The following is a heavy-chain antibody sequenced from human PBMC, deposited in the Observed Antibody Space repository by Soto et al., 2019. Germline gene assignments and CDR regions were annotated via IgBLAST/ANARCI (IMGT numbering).Heavy chain of an antibody. J-gene: IGHJ4*02. CDR3: ARDITGDYYFDY. CDR2: VYYSGST. Sequence: PSETLSLTCTVSGGSISSDYWSWIRQPPGKGLEWIGYVYYSGSTKYNSSLKSRVSISIDTSKNQFSLKLTSVTAADTAVYYCARDITGDYYFDYWGQGALVTVSS. D-gene: IGHD4-17*01. CDR1: GGSISSDY. V-gene: IGHV4-59*01.